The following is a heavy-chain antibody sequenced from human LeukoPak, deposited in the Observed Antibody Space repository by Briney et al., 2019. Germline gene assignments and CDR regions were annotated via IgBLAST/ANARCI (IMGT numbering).Heavy chain of an antibody. Sequence: ASVKVSCKASGYTFTSYYMHWVRQAPGQGLEWMGIINPSGGSTSYAQKFQGRVTMTRDTSTSTVYMELSSLRSEDTAVYYCARDYVDTAMVSILYYYYYGMDVWGQGTTVTVSS. CDR2: INPSGGST. CDR3: ARDYVDTAMVSILYYYYYGMDV. J-gene: IGHJ6*02. D-gene: IGHD5-18*01. CDR1: GYTFTSYY. V-gene: IGHV1-46*01.